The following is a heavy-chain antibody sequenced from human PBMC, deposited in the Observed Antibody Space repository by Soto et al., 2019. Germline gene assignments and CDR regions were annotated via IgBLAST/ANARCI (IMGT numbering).Heavy chain of an antibody. CDR2: ISGSGGST. V-gene: IGHV3-23*01. CDR1: GFTFSSYA. D-gene: IGHD2-15*01. Sequence: GGSLRLSCAASGFTFSSYAMSWVRQAPGKGLEWVSAISGSGGSTYYADSVKGRFTISRDNSKNTLYLQMNSLRAEDTAVYYCAKDEKDIVVVVAATRYYYGTDVWGQGTTVTVSS. CDR3: AKDEKDIVVVVAATRYYYGTDV. J-gene: IGHJ6*02.